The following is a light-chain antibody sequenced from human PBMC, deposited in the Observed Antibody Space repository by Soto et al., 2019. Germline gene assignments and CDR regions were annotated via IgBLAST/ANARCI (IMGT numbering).Light chain of an antibody. CDR3: QQYGSSPIP. J-gene: IGKJ5*01. V-gene: IGKV3-20*01. CDR2: GTS. CDR1: QSVGSIY. Sequence: EIVVTQSPCTLSLYPRERATLSCMSSQSVGSIYLAWYQQKPGQAPRLLIYGTSSRATGIPDRFSGSGSGTDFSLTISRLEPEDFAVYYCQQYGSSPIPFGQGTRLEVK.